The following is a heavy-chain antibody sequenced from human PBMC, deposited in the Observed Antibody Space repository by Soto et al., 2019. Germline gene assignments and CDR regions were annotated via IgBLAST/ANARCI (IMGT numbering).Heavy chain of an antibody. J-gene: IGHJ4*02. D-gene: IGHD3-3*01. V-gene: IGHV3-53*01. CDR3: ASWRPLHY. CDR2: IYSGGST. Sequence: EVQLVESGGXLIQXXXSLRLSCAASGFTVSSNYMSWVRQAPGKGLEWVSVIYSGGSTYYADSVKGRFTISRDNSKNTLYLQMNSLRAEDTAVYYCASWRPLHYWGQGTLVTVSS. CDR1: GFTVSSNY.